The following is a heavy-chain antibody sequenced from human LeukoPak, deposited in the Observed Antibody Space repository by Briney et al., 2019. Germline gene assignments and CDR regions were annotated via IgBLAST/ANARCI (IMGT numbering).Heavy chain of an antibody. Sequence: GGTLRLSCAASGFTFSSYGMSWVRQAPGKGLGWVSTIKSSGGSTYYADSVKGRFTISRDNSKNTLYLQMNSLRAEDTAVYYCAKEQRDYYYYMDVWGKGTTVTVSS. V-gene: IGHV3-23*01. CDR3: AKEQRDYYYYMDV. D-gene: IGHD6-25*01. CDR2: IKSSGGST. J-gene: IGHJ6*03. CDR1: GFTFSSYG.